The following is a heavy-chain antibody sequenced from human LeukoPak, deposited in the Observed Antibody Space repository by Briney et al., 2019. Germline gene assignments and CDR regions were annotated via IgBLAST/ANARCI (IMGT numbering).Heavy chain of an antibody. CDR3: AANSADYNTLGSSYKV. CDR1: GCTFTNYW. J-gene: IGHJ4*02. Sequence: GSLRLSCVVSGCTFTNYWMGWIRESPGKGLEWIGSISYSGTTYYNPSLKSRVTISVDTSKNQFSLKLNSVTAADTAVFYCAANSADYNTLGSSYKVWGQGTLVTVSS. V-gene: IGHV4-39*01. D-gene: IGHD3-10*01. CDR2: ISYSGTT.